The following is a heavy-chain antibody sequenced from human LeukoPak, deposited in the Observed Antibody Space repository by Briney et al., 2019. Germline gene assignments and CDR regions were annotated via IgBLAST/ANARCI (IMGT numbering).Heavy chain of an antibody. V-gene: IGHV1-2*02. CDR2: INPNSGGT. D-gene: IGHD2-15*01. CDR3: ARACSGGSCYFGAYDAFDI. CDR1: GYTFTGYY. J-gene: IGHJ3*02. Sequence: ASVKVSCKASGYTFTGYYMHWVRQAPGQGLEWMGWINPNSGGTNYAQKFQGRVTMTRDTSISTAYMELNRLRSDDTAVYYCARACSGGSCYFGAYDAFDIWGQGTMVTVSS.